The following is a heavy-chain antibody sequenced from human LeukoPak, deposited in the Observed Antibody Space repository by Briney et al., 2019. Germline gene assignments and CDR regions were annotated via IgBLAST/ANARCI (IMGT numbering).Heavy chain of an antibody. CDR3: ARISSDSISYYDH. CDR1: GFTFSGYW. Sequence: SGGSLRLSCAASGFTFSGYWMHWVRQSPGKGLVWVSRINGDGSSTSYADSVKGRFTISRDDAKNTLYLQMNSLRAEDTAVYYCARISSDSISYYDHWGQGTLVTVSS. J-gene: IGHJ4*02. V-gene: IGHV3-74*01. D-gene: IGHD3-22*01. CDR2: INGDGSST.